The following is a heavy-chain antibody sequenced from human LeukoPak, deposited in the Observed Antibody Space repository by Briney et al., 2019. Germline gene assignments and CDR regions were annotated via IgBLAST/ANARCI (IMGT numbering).Heavy chain of an antibody. V-gene: IGHV3-23*01. J-gene: IGHJ6*02. CDR2: ISGSGGST. Sequence: PGGSLRLSCAASGFTFSSYAMSWVRQAPGKGLEWVSAISGSGGSTYYADSVKGRFTISRDNSKNTLYLQMNSLRAEDTAVYYCARVPITMVRGAESTDGGYYYYYYGMDVWGQGTTVTVSS. CDR1: GFTFSSYA. D-gene: IGHD3-10*01. CDR3: ARVPITMVRGAESTDGGYYYYYYGMDV.